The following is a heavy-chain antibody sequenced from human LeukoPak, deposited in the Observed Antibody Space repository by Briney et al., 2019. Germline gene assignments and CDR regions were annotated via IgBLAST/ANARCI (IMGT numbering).Heavy chain of an antibody. CDR2: ISHGGTT. V-gene: IGHV4-59*08. CDR3: ARRVTSSGWYRDDT. Sequence: KPSETLSLTCTVSGGSIGSDYWSWIRQPPGKGLEGIGYISHGGTTSYPPSLQSRDTISVDTSKNQFSLKVSSVNAADTAVYYCARRVTSSGWYRDDTWGQGTLVTVSS. CDR1: GGSIGSDY. D-gene: IGHD6-19*01. J-gene: IGHJ5*02.